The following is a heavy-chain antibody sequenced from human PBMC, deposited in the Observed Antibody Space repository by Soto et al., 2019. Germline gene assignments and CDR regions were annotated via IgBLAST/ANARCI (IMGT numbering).Heavy chain of an antibody. Sequence: SVKVSCKASGGTFSSYTISWVRQATGQRLEWMGRIIPILGIANYAQKFQGRVTITAEKSTSTAYMELSSLRSEDTAVYYCEGFKGSSPTIDYWGQGTLVTVSS. CDR3: EGFKGSSPTIDY. CDR2: IIPILGIA. V-gene: IGHV1-69*02. J-gene: IGHJ4*02. D-gene: IGHD2-2*01. CDR1: GGTFSSYT.